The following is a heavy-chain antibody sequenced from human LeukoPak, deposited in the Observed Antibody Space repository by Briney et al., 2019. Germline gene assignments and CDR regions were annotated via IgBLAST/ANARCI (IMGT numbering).Heavy chain of an antibody. CDR2: IKEDGSEK. J-gene: IGHJ6*02. Sequence: PGGSLRLSCAASGFTFSIYWMTWVRQAPVKGLEWVANIKEDGSEKYYVDSVKGRITISRDNGKNSLYLQMNSLRAEDTAVYYCSRSHYYDSSGYFSYYYGMDVWGQGTTVTVSS. D-gene: IGHD3-22*01. CDR1: GFTFSIYW. V-gene: IGHV3-7*02. CDR3: SRSHYYDSSGYFSYYYGMDV.